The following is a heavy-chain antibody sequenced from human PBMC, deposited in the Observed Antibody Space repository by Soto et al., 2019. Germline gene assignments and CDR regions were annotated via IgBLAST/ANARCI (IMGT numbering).Heavy chain of an antibody. CDR3: ASGGNWFDP. V-gene: IGHV4-59*01. CDR2: MYYNGNI. Sequence: SETLSLTCNVSGGSISNYYWTWVRQSPEKGLGWIGYMYYNGNIDYNPSLKSRVTISIDTSKNQFSLTLKSVTAADTAVYYCASGGNWFDPWGQGVLVTV. CDR1: GGSISNYY. D-gene: IGHD3-16*01. J-gene: IGHJ5*02.